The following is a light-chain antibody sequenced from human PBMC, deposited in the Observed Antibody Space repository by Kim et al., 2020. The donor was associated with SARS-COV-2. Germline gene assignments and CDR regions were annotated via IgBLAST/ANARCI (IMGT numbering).Light chain of an antibody. J-gene: IGLJ1*01. CDR2: SNN. CDR1: SSNIGSKT. CDR3: SASDDGLNVYV. Sequence: QSVLTQPASASGTPGQRVTISCSGSSSNIGSKTVNWYQQLPGTAPKLLIYSNNKRPPGVPDRFSGSNSGTSASLAISGLQSEDEADYYCSASDDGLNVYVFGSGTKVTVL. V-gene: IGLV1-44*01.